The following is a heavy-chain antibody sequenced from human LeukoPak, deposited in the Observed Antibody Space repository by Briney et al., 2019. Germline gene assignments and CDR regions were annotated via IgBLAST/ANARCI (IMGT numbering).Heavy chain of an antibody. Sequence: PSETLSLTCAVYGGSFSGYYWSWIRQPPGKGLEWIGEINHSGSTNYNPSLKSRVTISVDTSKNQFSLKLSSVTAADTAVYYCARNWSGYYTGWWFDPWGQGTLVTVSS. CDR2: INHSGST. CDR1: GGSFSGYY. J-gene: IGHJ5*02. CDR3: ARNWSGYYTGWWFDP. V-gene: IGHV4-34*01. D-gene: IGHD3-3*01.